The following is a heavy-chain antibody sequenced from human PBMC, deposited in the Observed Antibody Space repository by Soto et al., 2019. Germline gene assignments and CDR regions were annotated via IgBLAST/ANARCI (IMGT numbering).Heavy chain of an antibody. V-gene: IGHV3-15*07. J-gene: IGHJ5*01. CDR3: PTNQVADATTTGFDT. CDR2: IKSKTDGGTT. D-gene: IGHD2-21*01. Sequence: PGGSLRLSCVTSGFTFSNAWMNWVRQAPGKGLEWVGRIKSKTDGGTTDYAAPVKGRFTISRDDSKNTLFLQMDSLKTEDTAVYYCPTNQVADATTTGFDTCGQGAGVTISS. CDR1: GFTFSNAW.